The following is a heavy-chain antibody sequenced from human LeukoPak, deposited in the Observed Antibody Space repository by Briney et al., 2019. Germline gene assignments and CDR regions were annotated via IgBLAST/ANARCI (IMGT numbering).Heavy chain of an antibody. J-gene: IGHJ5*02. CDR1: GGSITSTAYY. Sequence: PSETLSLNCTVSGGSITSTAYYWVWIRQPPGKGLEWIGNVYYTGNTFYTSSLKSRVTVSLDTSKNQFSLKLTCVTAADTAVYFCARGNSGSLNSNWFDPWGQGTLVTVSS. CDR2: VYYTGNT. D-gene: IGHD1-26*01. V-gene: IGHV4-39*07. CDR3: ARGNSGSLNSNWFDP.